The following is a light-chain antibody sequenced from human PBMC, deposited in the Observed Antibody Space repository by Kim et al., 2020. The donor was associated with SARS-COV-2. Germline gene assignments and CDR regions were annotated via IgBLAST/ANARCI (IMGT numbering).Light chain of an antibody. J-gene: IGKJ2*01. CDR2: GTS. Sequence: EIVLTQSPATLSVSPGGRATLSCRASRSVSSNLAWYQHKPGQAPRVLIYGTSTRATGIPARFSGSGSGTEFTLTIRSLQSGDSAVYYCHKYNTWPPGTFGQGTKLEI. CDR3: HKYNTWPPGT. CDR1: RSVSSN. V-gene: IGKV3-15*01.